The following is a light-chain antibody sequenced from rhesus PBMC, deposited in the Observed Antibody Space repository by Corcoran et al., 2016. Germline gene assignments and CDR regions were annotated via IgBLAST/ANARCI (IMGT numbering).Light chain of an antibody. CDR1: PGISSY. CDR2: DAS. Sequence: DIQMTQSPSSLSASVGDTVTITCRASPGISSYLNWFQQKPGKAPQLLIYDASSLESGVPSRFSGSGSGTDFTLTISSPQPEDFAAYYCLQHNSYPPTFGQGTKGEIK. J-gene: IGKJ1*01. V-gene: IGKV1-28*03. CDR3: LQHNSYPPT.